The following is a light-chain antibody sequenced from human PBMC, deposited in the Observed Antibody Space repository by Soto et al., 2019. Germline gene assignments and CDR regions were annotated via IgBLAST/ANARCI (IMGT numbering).Light chain of an antibody. CDR2: GAS. V-gene: IGKV3-20*01. CDR1: QSVSSSY. CDR3: QQYCSSPRT. Sequence: EIVLTQSPGTLSLSPGERATLSCRASQSVSSSYLAWYQQKPGQAPRLLIYGASSRATGIPDRFSGSGSGTDFTLNISRLEPEDFAVYYCQQYCSSPRTFGQGTKLEIK. J-gene: IGKJ2*01.